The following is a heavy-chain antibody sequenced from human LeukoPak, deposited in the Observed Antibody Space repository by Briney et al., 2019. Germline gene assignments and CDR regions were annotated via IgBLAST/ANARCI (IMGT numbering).Heavy chain of an antibody. CDR3: ARVGPLQGWEPRGSFGY. CDR1: GGSISSSSYY. D-gene: IGHD1-26*01. Sequence: PSGTLSLTCTVSGGSISSSSYYWGWIRQPPGKGLEWIGSIYYSGSTYYNPSLKSRVTISVDTSKNQFSLKLSSVTAADTAVYYCARVGPLQGWEPRGSFGYWGQGTLVTVSS. J-gene: IGHJ4*02. CDR2: IYYSGST. V-gene: IGHV4-39*01.